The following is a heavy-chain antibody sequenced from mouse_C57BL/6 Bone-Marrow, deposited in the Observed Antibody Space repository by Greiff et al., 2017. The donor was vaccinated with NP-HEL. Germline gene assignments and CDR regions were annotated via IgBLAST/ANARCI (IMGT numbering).Heavy chain of an antibody. J-gene: IGHJ1*03. V-gene: IGHV1-50*01. CDR1: GYTFTSYW. Sequence: VQLQQPGAELVKPGASVKLSCKASGYTFTSYWMQWVKQRPGQGLEWIGEIDPSDSYTNYNQKFKGKATLTVDPSSSTAYMQLSSLTSEDSAVYYCARVTTVVAPYWYFDVWGTGTTVTVSS. CDR2: IDPSDSYT. D-gene: IGHD1-1*01. CDR3: ARVTTVVAPYWYFDV.